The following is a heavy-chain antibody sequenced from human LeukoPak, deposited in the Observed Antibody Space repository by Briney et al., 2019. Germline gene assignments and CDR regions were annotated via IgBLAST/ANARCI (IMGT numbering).Heavy chain of an antibody. CDR2: INPNSGGT. Sequence: GASVKVSCKASGYTFTGYYMHWVRQAPGQGLEWMGWINPNSGGTNYAQKFQGWVTMTRDTSISTAYVELSRLTSDDTAVYYCARDHGRGDYGDYGPGYWGQGTLVTVSA. D-gene: IGHD4-17*01. CDR3: ARDHGRGDYGDYGPGY. CDR1: GYTFTGYY. V-gene: IGHV1-2*04. J-gene: IGHJ4*02.